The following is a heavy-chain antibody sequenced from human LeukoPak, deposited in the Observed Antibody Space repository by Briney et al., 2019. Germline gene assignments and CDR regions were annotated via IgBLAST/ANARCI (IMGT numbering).Heavy chain of an antibody. CDR1: GYTFTSYA. V-gene: IGHV1-3*01. J-gene: IGHJ4*02. CDR2: INAGNGNT. CDR3: ARDQDQAYYDSSGPLLR. D-gene: IGHD3-22*01. Sequence: GASVKVSCKASGYTFTSYAMHWVRQAPGQRLEWMGWINAGNGNTKYSQKFQGRVTITRDTSASTAYMELSSLRSEDTAVYYCARDQDQAYYDSSGPLLRWGQGTLVTVSS.